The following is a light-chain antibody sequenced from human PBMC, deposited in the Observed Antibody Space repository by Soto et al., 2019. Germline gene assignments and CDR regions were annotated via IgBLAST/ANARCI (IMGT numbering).Light chain of an antibody. CDR3: SSYSISTAYL. J-gene: IGLJ1*01. V-gene: IGLV2-14*01. Sequence: QSVLTQPASVSGSPGQSITISCTGTSSDAGGYDYVSWYQLHPGKAPKLMVFEVSNRPSGVSYRFSGSKSGNTASLTISGLQAEDEADYFCSSYSISTAYLFGTGTKGTVL. CDR1: SSDAGGYDY. CDR2: EVS.